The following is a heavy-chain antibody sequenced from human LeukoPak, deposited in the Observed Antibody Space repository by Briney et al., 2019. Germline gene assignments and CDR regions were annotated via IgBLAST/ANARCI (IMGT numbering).Heavy chain of an antibody. V-gene: IGHV3-30-3*01. CDR3: AREQTTVTTSPSFDY. CDR2: ISYDGSNK. J-gene: IGHJ4*02. D-gene: IGHD4-17*01. CDR1: GFTFSSYA. Sequence: GGSLRLSCAASGFTFSSYAMHWVRQAPGKGLEWVAAISYDGSNKYYADSVKGRFTISRDNSKNTLYLQMNSLRAEDTAVYYCAREQTTVTTSPSFDYWGQGTLVTVSS.